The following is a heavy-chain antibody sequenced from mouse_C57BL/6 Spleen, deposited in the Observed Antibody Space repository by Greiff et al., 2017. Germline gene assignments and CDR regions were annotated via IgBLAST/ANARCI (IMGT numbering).Heavy chain of an antibody. D-gene: IGHD1-1*01. V-gene: IGHV1-15*01. CDR2: IDPETGGT. CDR3: TRLGYYGSREGY. J-gene: IGHJ2*01. CDR1: GYTFTDYE. Sequence: QVQLKQSGAELVRPGASVTLSCKASGYTFTDYEMHWVKQTPVHGLEWIGAIDPETGGTAYNQKFKGKAILTADKSSSTAYMELRSLTSEDSAVYYGTRLGYYGSREGYWGQGTTLTVSS.